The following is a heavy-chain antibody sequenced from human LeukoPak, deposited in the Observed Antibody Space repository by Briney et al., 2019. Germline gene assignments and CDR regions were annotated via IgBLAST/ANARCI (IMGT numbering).Heavy chain of an antibody. D-gene: IGHD4-23*01. J-gene: IGHJ1*01. Sequence: GXSLRLSCAASGFTFSSYGMHWVRQAPGKGLEWVAFIRYDGSNKYYADSVKGRFTISRDNSKNTLYLQMNSLRAEDTAVYYCAKDLSGGKGLGYFQHWGQGTLVTVSS. CDR3: AKDLSGGKGLGYFQH. CDR2: IRYDGSNK. CDR1: GFTFSSYG. V-gene: IGHV3-30*02.